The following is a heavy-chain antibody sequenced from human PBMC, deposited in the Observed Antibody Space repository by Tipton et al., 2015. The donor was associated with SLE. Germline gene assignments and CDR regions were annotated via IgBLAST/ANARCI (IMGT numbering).Heavy chain of an antibody. J-gene: IGHJ6*02. CDR1: GFTFSSYA. CDR2: ISGRGGTT. V-gene: IGHV3-23*01. D-gene: IGHD3-10*01. CDR3: AKIGERYYYYGMDV. Sequence: SGFTFSSYAMSWVRQAPGKGLEWVSAISGRGGTTYYADSVKGRFTISRDNSKNTLYLQMNSLRAEDTAVYYCAKIGERYYYYGMDVWGQGTTVTVSS.